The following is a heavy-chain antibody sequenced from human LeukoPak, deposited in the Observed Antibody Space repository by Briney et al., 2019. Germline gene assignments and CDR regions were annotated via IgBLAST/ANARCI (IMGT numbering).Heavy chain of an antibody. Sequence: GASVKVSCKVSGYTLTGLSRHWVRQAPGKGLEWMGGFDPEDGETIYAQKFQGRVTMTRDTSTSTVYMELSSLRSEDTAVYYCARVRRSGRYCSSTSCYGLGYWGQGTLVTVSS. V-gene: IGHV1-24*01. CDR2: FDPEDGET. J-gene: IGHJ4*02. CDR1: GYTLTGLS. D-gene: IGHD2-2*01. CDR3: ARVRRSGRYCSSTSCYGLGY.